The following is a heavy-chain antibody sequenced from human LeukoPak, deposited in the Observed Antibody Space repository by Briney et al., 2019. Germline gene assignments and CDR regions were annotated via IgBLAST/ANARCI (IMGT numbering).Heavy chain of an antibody. Sequence: GGSLRLSCAASAFSFSNYNMNWVRQAPGKGLEWVSSITSSGSYIYYADSVKGRFTISRDNSKNTLYLQINSLRAEDTAVYYCAKDSYSGTYYDYWGQGTLVTVSS. CDR1: AFSFSNYN. D-gene: IGHD1-26*01. J-gene: IGHJ4*02. V-gene: IGHV3-21*01. CDR3: AKDSYSGTYYDY. CDR2: ITSSGSYI.